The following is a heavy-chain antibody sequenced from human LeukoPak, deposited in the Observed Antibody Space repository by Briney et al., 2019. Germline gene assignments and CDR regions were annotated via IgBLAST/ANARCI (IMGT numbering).Heavy chain of an antibody. CDR1: GFTFSSYA. D-gene: IGHD1-1*01. CDR3: ARDSGTNFDY. J-gene: IGHJ4*02. Sequence: PGGSLRLSCAASGFTFSSYAMHWVRQAPGKGLEWVAVISYDGSNKYYADSVKGRFTISRDNSKNTLYLQMNSLRAEDTAVYYCARDSGTNFDYWGQGTLVTVSS. CDR2: ISYDGSNK. V-gene: IGHV3-30*04.